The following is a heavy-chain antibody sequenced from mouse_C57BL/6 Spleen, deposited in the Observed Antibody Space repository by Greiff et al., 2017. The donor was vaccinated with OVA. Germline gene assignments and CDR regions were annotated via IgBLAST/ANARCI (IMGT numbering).Heavy chain of an antibody. D-gene: IGHD1-1*01. CDR1: GYTFTDYY. Sequence: EVKVVESGPVLVKPGASVKMSCKASGYTFTDYYMNWVKQSHGKSLEWIGVINPYNGGTSYNQKFKGKATLTVDKSSSTAYMELNSLTSEDSAVYYCARPFITTVVATRYAMDYWGQGTSVTVSS. CDR3: ARPFITTVVATRYAMDY. CDR2: INPYNGGT. J-gene: IGHJ4*01. V-gene: IGHV1-19*01.